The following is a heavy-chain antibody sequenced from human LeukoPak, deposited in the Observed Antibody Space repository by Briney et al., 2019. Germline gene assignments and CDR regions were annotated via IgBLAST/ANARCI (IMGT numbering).Heavy chain of an antibody. CDR3: ARGPQLWRTIDY. CDR1: GGSISSSSYY. CDR2: INHSGST. V-gene: IGHV4-39*01. D-gene: IGHD3-10*01. Sequence: SETLSLTCTVSGGSISSSSYYWGWIRQPPGKGLEWIGEINHSGSTNYSPSLESRVTISVDTSKSQFSLKLSSVTAADTAVYYCARGPQLWRTIDYWGQGTRVTVSS. J-gene: IGHJ4*02.